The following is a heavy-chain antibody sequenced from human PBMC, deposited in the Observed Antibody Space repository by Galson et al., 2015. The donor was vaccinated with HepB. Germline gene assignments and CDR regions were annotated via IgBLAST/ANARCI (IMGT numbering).Heavy chain of an antibody. Sequence: TLSLTCAVSGGSISSGGYSWNWIRQPPGKGLEWIGYIYQSGRTYYNPSLQSRVTISVDRSKNQFSLKLSSVTAADTAVYYCARAVGSGPAALVLIDYWGQGTLVTVSS. CDR1: GGSISSGGYS. CDR2: IYQSGRT. D-gene: IGHD2-2*01. J-gene: IGHJ4*02. CDR3: ARAVGSGPAALVLIDY. V-gene: IGHV4-30-2*01.